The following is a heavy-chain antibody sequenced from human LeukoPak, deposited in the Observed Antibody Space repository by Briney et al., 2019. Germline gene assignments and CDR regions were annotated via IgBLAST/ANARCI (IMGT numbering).Heavy chain of an antibody. CDR3: ARPGQSARGYGNWFDP. D-gene: IGHD5-18*01. J-gene: IGHJ5*02. CDR1: GGSFSGYY. CDR2: INHSGST. V-gene: IGHV4-34*01. Sequence: PSETLSLTCAVYGGSFSGYYWSWIRQPPGKGLEWIGEINHSGSTNYNPSLKSRVTISVDTSKNQFSLKLSSVAAADTAVYYCARPGQSARGYGNWFDPWGQGTLVTVSS.